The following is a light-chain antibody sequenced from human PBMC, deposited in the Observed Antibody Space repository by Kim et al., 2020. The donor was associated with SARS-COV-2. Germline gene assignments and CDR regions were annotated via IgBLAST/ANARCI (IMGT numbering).Light chain of an antibody. CDR2: SNN. J-gene: IGLJ2*01. V-gene: IGLV1-44*01. Sequence: GQEHTIAASGGSTNVESNTETGHQPLPGTAHQLLIYSNNQRPSGVPDRFYGSKSGTSDSLAISGLQSEDEADYYCAAWDDSLNGVVFGGGTQLTVL. CDR1: STNVESNT. CDR3: AAWDDSLNGVV.